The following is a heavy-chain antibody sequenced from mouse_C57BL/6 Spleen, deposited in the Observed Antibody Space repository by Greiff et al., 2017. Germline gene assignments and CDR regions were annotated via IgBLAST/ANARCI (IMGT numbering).Heavy chain of an antibody. CDR3: ARGYSNYVVDH. Sequence: VQLVESGAELARPGASVKMSCKASGYTFTSYTMHWVKQRPGQGLEWIGYINPSSGYTKYNQKFKDKATLTADKSSSTAYMQLSSLTSEDSAVYYCARGYSNYVVDHWGQGTTLTVSS. V-gene: IGHV1-4*01. J-gene: IGHJ2*01. CDR1: GYTFTSYT. D-gene: IGHD2-5*01. CDR2: INPSSGYT.